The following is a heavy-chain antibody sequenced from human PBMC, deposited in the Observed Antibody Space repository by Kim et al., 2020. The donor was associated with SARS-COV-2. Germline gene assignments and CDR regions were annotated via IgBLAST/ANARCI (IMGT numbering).Heavy chain of an antibody. CDR3: AREGNGSSWYFPIDY. J-gene: IGHJ4*02. CDR1: GGSFSGYY. CDR2: INHSGST. D-gene: IGHD6-13*01. V-gene: IGHV4-34*01. Sequence: SETLSLTCAVYGGSFSGYYWSWIRQPPGKGLEWIGEINHSGSTNYNPSLKSRVTISVDTSKNQFSLKLSSVTAADTAVYYCAREGNGSSWYFPIDYWGQGTLVTVSS.